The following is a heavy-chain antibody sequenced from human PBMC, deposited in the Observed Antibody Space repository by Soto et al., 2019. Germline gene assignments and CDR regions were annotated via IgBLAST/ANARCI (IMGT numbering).Heavy chain of an antibody. J-gene: IGHJ1*01. V-gene: IGHV3-23*01. CDR1: GFTFISYA. Sequence: GGSLRLSCAASGFTFISYAMNWVRQAPGKGLEWVSAIGGSGVSTYYAESVKGRFTISRDNSKTTLYLQMNSLRAEDTAVYYCAQPTGTWYFQSWGRGTLITVSS. D-gene: IGHD1-1*01. CDR3: AQPTGTWYFQS. CDR2: IGGSGVST.